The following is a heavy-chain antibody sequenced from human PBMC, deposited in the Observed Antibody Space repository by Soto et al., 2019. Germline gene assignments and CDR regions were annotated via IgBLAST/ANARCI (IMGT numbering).Heavy chain of an antibody. V-gene: IGHV3-7*05. CDR3: ARDTDLFGDYGMDV. CDR2: IKQDGSEK. CDR1: GFTFSSYW. J-gene: IGHJ6*02. D-gene: IGHD3-3*01. Sequence: GGSLRLSCAASGFTFSSYWMSWVRQAPGKGLEWVANIKQDGSEKYYVDSVKGRFTISRDNAKNSLYLQMNSLRAEDTAVYYCARDTDLFGDYGMDVWGQGTTVTVSS.